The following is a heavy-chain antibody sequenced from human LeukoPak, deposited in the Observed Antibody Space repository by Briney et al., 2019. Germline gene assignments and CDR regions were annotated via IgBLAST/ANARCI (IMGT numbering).Heavy chain of an antibody. J-gene: IGHJ4*02. D-gene: IGHD3-22*01. Sequence: GASVKVSCKASGGTFSSYAISWVRQAPGQGLEWMGGIIPIFGTANYAQKFQGRVTITADESTSTAYMELSSLRSEDTAVYYYATVRVPSYYYDSRELDYWGQGTLVTVSS. V-gene: IGHV1-69*13. CDR2: IIPIFGTA. CDR1: GGTFSSYA. CDR3: ATVRVPSYYYDSRELDY.